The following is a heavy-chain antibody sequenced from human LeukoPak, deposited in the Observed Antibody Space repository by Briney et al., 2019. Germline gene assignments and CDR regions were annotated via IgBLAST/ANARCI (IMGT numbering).Heavy chain of an antibody. Sequence: GGSLRLSCAASGFTFTTYWMSWVRQPPGKGLEWVPNIKQDGTEKYYVDSVKGRFTISRDNAKNSLYLQMNSLRVEDTAIYYCVKVDNYYYGSESYYFFEHWGQGTPVTASS. CDR1: GFTFTTYW. J-gene: IGHJ4*02. CDR3: VKVDNYYYGSESYYFFEH. CDR2: IKQDGTEK. D-gene: IGHD3-10*01. V-gene: IGHV3-7*01.